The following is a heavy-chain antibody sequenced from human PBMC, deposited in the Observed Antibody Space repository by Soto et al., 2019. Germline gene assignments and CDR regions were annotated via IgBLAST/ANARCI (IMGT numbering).Heavy chain of an antibody. Sequence: QVQLVQSGAEVKKPGASVKISCKASGYSFPSYYLHWVRQAPGQGLEWMAIINPNTGSTNYAQKFQGRVTVTRDTSTTTVYMDLRSLKSEDTAVYYCARDGGYCSGGSCYPMPRLYRHYSGMDVWGQGTTVIVSS. CDR3: ARDGGYCSGGSCYPMPRLYRHYSGMDV. D-gene: IGHD2-15*01. CDR1: GYSFPSYY. CDR2: INPNTGST. V-gene: IGHV1-46*03. J-gene: IGHJ6*02.